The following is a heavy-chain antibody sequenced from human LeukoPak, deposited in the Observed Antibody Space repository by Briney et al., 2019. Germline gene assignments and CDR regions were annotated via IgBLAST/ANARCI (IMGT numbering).Heavy chain of an antibody. CDR1: GYTFTSYD. J-gene: IGHJ6*02. V-gene: IGHV1-8*01. CDR3: ARGGVVVSYYYYGMDV. Sequence: GASVKVSCKASGYTFTSYDINWVRQATGQGLEWMGWMNPNSGNTGYAQKFQGRVTMTRNTSISTAYMELSSLRSADTAVYYCARGGVVVSYYYYGMDVWGQGTTVTVSS. D-gene: IGHD2-21*01. CDR2: MNPNSGNT.